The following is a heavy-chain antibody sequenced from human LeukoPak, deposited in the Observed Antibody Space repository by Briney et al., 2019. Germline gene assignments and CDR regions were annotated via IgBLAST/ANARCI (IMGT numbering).Heavy chain of an antibody. J-gene: IGHJ4*02. CDR1: GFTVSSHY. CDR2: TDSGGST. Sequence: GGSLRLSCAASGFTVSSHYMSWVRQAPGKGLEWVSVTDSGGSTSYADSVKGRFTISRDTSKNTLYLQMNGLRAEDTAVYYCARLGDYSNKDWGQGTLVTVSS. CDR3: ARLGDYSNKD. D-gene: IGHD4-11*01. V-gene: IGHV3-53*01.